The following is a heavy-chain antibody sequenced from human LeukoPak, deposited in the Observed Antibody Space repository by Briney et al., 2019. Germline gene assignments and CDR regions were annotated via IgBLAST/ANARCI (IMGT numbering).Heavy chain of an antibody. CDR2: IKQDGSEK. Sequence: GGSLRLSCAASGFTFSSYWMSWVRQAPGKGLEWVANIKQDGSEKYYVDSVKGRFTISRDNAKNSLYLQMNSLRAEDTAVYYCARTCGGDCPFYYGVDVWGQGTTVTVSS. CDR3: ARTCGGDCPFYYGVDV. D-gene: IGHD2-21*02. V-gene: IGHV3-7*01. J-gene: IGHJ6*02. CDR1: GFTFSSYW.